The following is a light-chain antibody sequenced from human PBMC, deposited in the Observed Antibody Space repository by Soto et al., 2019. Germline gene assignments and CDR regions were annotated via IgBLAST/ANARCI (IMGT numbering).Light chain of an antibody. CDR2: YAS. CDR1: QSLINF. Sequence: IVFTQSPATLSLSPGEIATLSCRAGQSLINFVAWYQHKPGQPPRLLIYYASKRATGIPTRFSGSGSGTDFTLTISSLQPEDFEVYYCQQRSNWPDAFGQGTRLEIK. J-gene: IGKJ5*01. CDR3: QQRSNWPDA. V-gene: IGKV3-11*01.